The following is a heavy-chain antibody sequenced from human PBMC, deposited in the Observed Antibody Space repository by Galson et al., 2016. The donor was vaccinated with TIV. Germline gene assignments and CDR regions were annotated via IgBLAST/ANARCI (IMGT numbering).Heavy chain of an antibody. J-gene: IGHJ3*02. CDR3: ARGLRGASVGFDI. V-gene: IGHV3-74*01. Sequence: SLRLSCAASGFTFSSFWIHWVRQTPGKGLVWVSRISTDGSSANYADSGEGRVTISRDNAKNTVYLQMDSLRGDDTAVYYCARGLRGASVGFDIWGQGTMVTVSS. D-gene: IGHD3-10*01. CDR1: GFTFSSFW. CDR2: ISTDGSSA.